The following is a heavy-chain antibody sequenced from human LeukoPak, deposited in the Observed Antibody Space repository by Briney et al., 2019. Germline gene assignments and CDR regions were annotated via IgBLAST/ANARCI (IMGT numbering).Heavy chain of an antibody. CDR3: ARDRYDFWSGSYFDY. J-gene: IGHJ4*02. V-gene: IGHV3-11*01. D-gene: IGHD3-3*01. Sequence: KAGGSLRLSCAASGFTFSDYYMSWIRQAPGKGLEWVSYISSSGSTIYYADSVKGRFTISRDNAKNSLYLQMNSLRAEDTAVYYCARDRYDFWSGSYFDYWGQGTLVTVSS. CDR1: GFTFSDYY. CDR2: ISSSGSTI.